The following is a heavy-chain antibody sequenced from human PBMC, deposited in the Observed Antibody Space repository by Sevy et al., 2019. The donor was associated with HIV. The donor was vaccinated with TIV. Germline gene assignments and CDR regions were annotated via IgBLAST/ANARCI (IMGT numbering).Heavy chain of an antibody. CDR2: IGYDGSNK. Sequence: GGSLRLSCAASGFTPSTYGMHWVRQAPGKGLEWVAVIGYDGSNKYYADSVRGRVTISRDNSKNTLFLQMDSLRGEDTAVYYCARDPRMYGDYLLAYFDYWGQGTLVTVSS. J-gene: IGHJ4*02. CDR3: ARDPRMYGDYLLAYFDY. V-gene: IGHV3-33*01. D-gene: IGHD2-8*01. CDR1: GFTPSTYG.